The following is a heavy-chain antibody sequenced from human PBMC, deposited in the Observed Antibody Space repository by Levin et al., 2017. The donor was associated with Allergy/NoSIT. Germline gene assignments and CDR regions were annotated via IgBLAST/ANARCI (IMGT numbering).Heavy chain of an antibody. CDR3: AHTPPSFYDILTGLQFDY. D-gene: IGHD3-9*01. J-gene: IGHJ4*02. CDR1: GFSLSTSGVG. V-gene: IGHV2-5*02. Sequence: VSGPTLVKPTQTLTLTCTFSGFSLSTSGVGVGWIRQPPGKALEWLALIYWDDDKRYSPSLKSRLTITKDTSKNQVVLTMTNMDPVDTATYYCAHTPPSFYDILTGLQFDYWGQGTLVTVSS. CDR2: IYWDDDK.